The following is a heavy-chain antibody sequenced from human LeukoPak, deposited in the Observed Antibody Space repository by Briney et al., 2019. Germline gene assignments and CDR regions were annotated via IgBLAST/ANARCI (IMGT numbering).Heavy chain of an antibody. J-gene: IGHJ3*01. CDR1: GGSISSSSYY. CDR3: ARVGGGELPGGPL. CDR2: IYYSGST. V-gene: IGHV4-39*01. D-gene: IGHD1-26*01. Sequence: SETLSLTCTVSGGSISSSSYYWGWIRQPPGKGLEWMGSIYYSGSTYYNPSLKSRVTISVDTSKNQFSLKLSSVTAADTAVYYCARVGGGELPGGPLWGQGTMVTVSS.